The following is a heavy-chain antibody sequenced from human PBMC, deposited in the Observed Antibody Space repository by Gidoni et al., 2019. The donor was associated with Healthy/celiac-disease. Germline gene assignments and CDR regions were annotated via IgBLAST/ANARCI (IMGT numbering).Heavy chain of an antibody. CDR3: ARVQSSSWYGQDLFDP. CDR1: GGSISSSSYY. D-gene: IGHD6-13*01. V-gene: IGHV4-39*07. J-gene: IGHJ5*02. Sequence: QLQLQESGPGLVKPSETLSLTCTVSGGSISSSSYYWGWIRQPPGKGLEWIGSIYYSGSTYYNPSLKSRVTISVDTSKNQFSLKLSSVTAADTAVYYCARVQSSSWYGQDLFDPWGQGTLVTVSS. CDR2: IYYSGST.